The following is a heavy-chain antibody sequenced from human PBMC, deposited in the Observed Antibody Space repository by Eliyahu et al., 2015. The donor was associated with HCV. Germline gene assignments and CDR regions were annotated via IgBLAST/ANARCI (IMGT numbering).Heavy chain of an antibody. CDR3: ARDSGTTGADDY. V-gene: IGHV3-48*02. CDR2: ISGSSAII. J-gene: IGHJ4*02. D-gene: IGHD1-1*01. Sequence: EVQLAESGGGLVQPGGSLRLXCAASGFTFSSYAMTWXRQAPGKGLEWVSYISGSSAIIYYADSVKGRFTISRDNAKKSLYLQMNSLRDEDTAVYYCARDSGTTGADDYWGQGTLVTVSS. CDR1: GFTFSSYA.